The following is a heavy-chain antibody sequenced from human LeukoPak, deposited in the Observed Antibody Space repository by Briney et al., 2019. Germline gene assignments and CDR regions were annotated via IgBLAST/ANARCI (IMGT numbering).Heavy chain of an antibody. Sequence: HSGGSLRLSCAASGSTFSSYAMSWVRQAPGKGLEWVSAISGSGGSTYYADSVKGRFTISRDNSKNTLYLQMNSLRAEDTAVYYCAKIDYGDYADYWGQGTLVTVSS. J-gene: IGHJ4*02. CDR1: GSTFSSYA. CDR2: ISGSGGST. CDR3: AKIDYGDYADY. D-gene: IGHD4-17*01. V-gene: IGHV3-23*01.